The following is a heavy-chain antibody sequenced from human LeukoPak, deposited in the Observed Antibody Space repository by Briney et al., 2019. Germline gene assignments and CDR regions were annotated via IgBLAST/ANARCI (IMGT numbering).Heavy chain of an antibody. CDR3: AKVALGYCSSTSCYSFDP. Sequence: PGGSLRLSCAASGFTFSSYSMNWVRQAPGKGLEWVSSISSSSSYIYYADSVKGRFTISRDNAKNSLYLQMNSLRAEDTAVYYCAKVALGYCSSTSCYSFDPWGQGTLVTVSS. V-gene: IGHV3-21*01. J-gene: IGHJ5*02. CDR2: ISSSSSYI. D-gene: IGHD2-2*01. CDR1: GFTFSSYS.